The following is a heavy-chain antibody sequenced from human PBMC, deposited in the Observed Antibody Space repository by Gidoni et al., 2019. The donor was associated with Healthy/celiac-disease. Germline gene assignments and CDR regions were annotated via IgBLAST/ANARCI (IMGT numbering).Heavy chain of an antibody. D-gene: IGHD6-13*01. CDR1: GGTFSSYA. V-gene: IGHV1-69*01. J-gene: IGHJ1*01. CDR2: IIPIFGTA. Sequence: QVQLVQSGAEVKKPGSSVKVSCKASGGTFSSYAISWVRQAPGQGLEWMGGIIPIFGTANYAQKCQVRVTITADESMSTAYMELSSLRSEDTAVYYCARGEFSIAAAAPAEYFQHWGQGTLVTVSS. CDR3: ARGEFSIAAAAPAEYFQH.